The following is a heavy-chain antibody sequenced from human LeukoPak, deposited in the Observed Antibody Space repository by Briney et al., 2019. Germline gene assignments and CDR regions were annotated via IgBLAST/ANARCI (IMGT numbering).Heavy chain of an antibody. CDR3: ARDDYYESSGYYFSVY. CDR2: IYSGGST. D-gene: IGHD3-22*01. CDR1: GFTVSSNY. V-gene: IGHV3-53*01. Sequence: PGGSLRLSCAASGFTVSSNYMSWVRQAPGKGLEWVSVIYSGGSTYYADSVKGRFTISRDNSKNTLYLQMSSLRAEDTAVYYCARDDYYESSGYYFSVYWGQGTLVTVSS. J-gene: IGHJ4*02.